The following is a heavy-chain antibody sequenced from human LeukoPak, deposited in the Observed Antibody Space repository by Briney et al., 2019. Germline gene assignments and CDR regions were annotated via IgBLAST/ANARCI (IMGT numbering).Heavy chain of an antibody. Sequence: ASVKVSCKASGYTFTGYYMHWVRQAPGQGLEWMGIINPSGGSTSYAQKFQGRVTMTRDTSTSTVYMELSSLRSEDTAVYYCAREYYGGNPFDYWGQGTLVTVSS. CDR3: AREYYGGNPFDY. CDR1: GYTFTGYY. J-gene: IGHJ4*02. D-gene: IGHD4-23*01. V-gene: IGHV1-46*01. CDR2: INPSGGST.